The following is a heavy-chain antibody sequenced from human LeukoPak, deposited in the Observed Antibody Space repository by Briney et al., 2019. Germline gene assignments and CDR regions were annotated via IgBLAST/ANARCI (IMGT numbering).Heavy chain of an antibody. J-gene: IGHJ4*02. CDR2: IYSGGST. D-gene: IGHD3-22*01. V-gene: IGHV3-53*01. CDR3: ARGGSGYALSY. CDR1: GFTVSSNY. Sequence: GGSLRLSCAASGFTVSSNYMSWVRQAPGKGLEWVSVIYSGGSTYYADSVKGRFTISRDNSKNTLYLQMNSLRAEDTAVCYCARGGSGYALSYWGQGTLVTVSS.